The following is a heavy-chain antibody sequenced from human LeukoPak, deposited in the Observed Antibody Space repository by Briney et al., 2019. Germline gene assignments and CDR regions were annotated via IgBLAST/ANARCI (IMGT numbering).Heavy chain of an antibody. V-gene: IGHV1-18*01. Sequence: ASVKVSRKASGYTFTSYAITWVRQAPGQGLEWMGWISAYNGNTNYAQKLQGRVTMTTDTSTSTAYMELRSLRSDDTAVYYCARGSATVTANWFDPWGQGTLVTVSS. CDR1: GYTFTSYA. J-gene: IGHJ5*02. CDR3: ARGSATVTANWFDP. CDR2: ISAYNGNT. D-gene: IGHD4-17*01.